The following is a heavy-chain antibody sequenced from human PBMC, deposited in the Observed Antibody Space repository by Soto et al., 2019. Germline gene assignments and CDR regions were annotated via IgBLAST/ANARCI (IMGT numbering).Heavy chain of an antibody. CDR2: INHSGST. V-gene: IGHV4-39*07. D-gene: IGHD3-10*01. CDR3: ARSRRGSGSYYKLRFDP. J-gene: IGHJ5*02. CDR1: GGSISSSSYY. Sequence: SETLSLTCTVSGGSISSSSYYWGWIRQPPGKGLEWIGEINHSGSTNYNPSLKSRVTISVDTSKNQFSLKLSSVTAADTAVYYCARSRRGSGSYYKLRFDPWGQGTLVTVSS.